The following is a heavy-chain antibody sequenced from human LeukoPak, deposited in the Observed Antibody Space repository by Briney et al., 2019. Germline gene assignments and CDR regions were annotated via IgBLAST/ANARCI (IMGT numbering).Heavy chain of an antibody. V-gene: IGHV4-31*03. CDR2: IYYSGST. CDR1: GDSISSGGFY. J-gene: IGHJ4*02. D-gene: IGHD5-12*01. CDR3: AKVSRLGGYDSSIDY. Sequence: SETLSLTCTVSGDSISSGGFYWSWIRQHPGKGLEWIGDIYYSGSTHDNPSLTSRVMISVDTSKNQFSLKLTSVTAADTAVYYCAKVSRLGGYDSSIDYWDQGTLVTVSS.